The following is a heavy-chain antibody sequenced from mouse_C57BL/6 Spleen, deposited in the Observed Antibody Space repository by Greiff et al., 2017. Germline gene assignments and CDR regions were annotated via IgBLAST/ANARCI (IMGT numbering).Heavy chain of an antibody. D-gene: IGHD1-1*01. CDR2: IDPSDSYT. Sequence: VQLQQSGAELVMPGASVKLSCKASGYTFTSYWMHWVKQRPGQGLEWIGEIDPSDSYTNYNQKFKGKSTLTVDKSSSTAYMQLSSLTSEDSAVYYCARGDYGSFYAMDYWGQGTSVTVSS. CDR3: ARGDYGSFYAMDY. V-gene: IGHV1-69*01. J-gene: IGHJ4*01. CDR1: GYTFTSYW.